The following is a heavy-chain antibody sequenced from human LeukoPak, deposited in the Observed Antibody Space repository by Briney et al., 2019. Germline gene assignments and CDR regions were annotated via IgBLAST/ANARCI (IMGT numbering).Heavy chain of an antibody. J-gene: IGHJ4*02. D-gene: IGHD3-3*01. CDR2: IRYDGSNK. Sequence: PGGSLRLSCAASGFTFSSYGMHWVRQAPGKGLEWVAFIRYDGSNKYYADSVKGRFTISRDNSKNTLYLQMNSLRAEDTAVYYCANLESEILDYWGQGTLVTVSS. CDR1: GFTFSSYG. CDR3: ANLESEILDY. V-gene: IGHV3-30*02.